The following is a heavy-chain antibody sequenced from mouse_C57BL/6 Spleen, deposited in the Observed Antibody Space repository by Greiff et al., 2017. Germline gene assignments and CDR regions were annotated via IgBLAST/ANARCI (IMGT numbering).Heavy chain of an antibody. CDR3: ARSPYYYGSPVDY. D-gene: IGHD1-1*01. CDR2: INPSNGGT. Sequence: VQLQQPGTELVKPGASVKLSCKAFGYTFTSYWMHWVKQRPGQGLEWIGNINPSNGGTNYNEEFKSKVTLTVDKSSSTAYMQLSSLTSEDSAVYYCARSPYYYGSPVDYWGQGTSVTVSS. J-gene: IGHJ4*01. V-gene: IGHV1-53*01. CDR1: GYTFTSYW.